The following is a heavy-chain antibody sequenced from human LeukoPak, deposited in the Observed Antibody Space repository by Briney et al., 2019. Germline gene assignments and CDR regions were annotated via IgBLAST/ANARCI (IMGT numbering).Heavy chain of an antibody. Sequence: SETLSLTCTVSGGSISSYYWSWIRQPPGKGLEWIGYIYYSGSTNYNPSLKSRVTISVDTSKNQFSLKLSSVTAADTAVYYCARRKGIAAAGTPYYYYMDVWGKGTTVTVSS. CDR3: ARRKGIAAAGTPYYYYMDV. V-gene: IGHV4-59*01. CDR2: IYYSGST. J-gene: IGHJ6*03. CDR1: GGSISSYY. D-gene: IGHD6-13*01.